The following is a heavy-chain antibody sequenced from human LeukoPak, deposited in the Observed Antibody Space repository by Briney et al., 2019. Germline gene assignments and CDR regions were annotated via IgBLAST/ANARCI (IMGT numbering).Heavy chain of an antibody. CDR2: IKQDGSEK. CDR1: GFIFSNYA. CDR3: ARGLHY. Sequence: GGSLRLSCAASGFIFSNYAMNWVRQAPGKGLEWVANIKQDGSEKYYVDSVKGRFTISRDNAKNSLYLQMNSLRAEDTAVYYCARGLHYWGQGTLVTVSS. V-gene: IGHV3-7*03. J-gene: IGHJ4*02.